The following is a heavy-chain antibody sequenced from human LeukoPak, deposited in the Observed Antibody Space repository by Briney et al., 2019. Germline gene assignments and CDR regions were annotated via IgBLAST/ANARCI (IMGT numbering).Heavy chain of an antibody. CDR2: ISSSSSYI. D-gene: IGHD3-3*01. V-gene: IGHV3-21*01. J-gene: IGHJ5*02. Sequence: GGSLRLSCAASGFTFSSYSMNWVRQAPGKGLEWVSSISSSSSYIYYADSVKGRFTISRDNAKNSLYLQMNSLRAEDTAVYYCARDSPYYDSNWFDPWGQGTLVTVSS. CDR1: GFTFSSYS. CDR3: ARDSPYYDSNWFDP.